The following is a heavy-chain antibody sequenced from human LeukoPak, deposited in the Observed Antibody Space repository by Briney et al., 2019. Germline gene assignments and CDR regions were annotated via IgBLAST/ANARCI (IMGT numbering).Heavy chain of an antibody. D-gene: IGHD6-6*01. Sequence: GASVKVSCKASGYTFTSYDINRVRQATGQGLEWMGWMNPNSGNTAYAQKFQGRVTMSRDTSISTAYMELSSPRSEDTAVYYCARLPKYSRPLDYWGQGTLVTVSS. J-gene: IGHJ4*02. V-gene: IGHV1-8*01. CDR2: MNPNSGNT. CDR3: ARLPKYSRPLDY. CDR1: GYTFTSYD.